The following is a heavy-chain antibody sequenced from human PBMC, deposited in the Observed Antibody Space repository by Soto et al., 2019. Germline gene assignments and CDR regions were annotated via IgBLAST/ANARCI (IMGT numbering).Heavy chain of an antibody. CDR2: ISSSSSTI. D-gene: IGHD6-19*01. J-gene: IGHJ6*02. CDR3: AREDSSGWYGYYGMDV. CDR1: GFTFSSYS. V-gene: IGHV3-48*02. Sequence: GGSLRLSCAASGFTFSSYSMNWVRQAPGKGLEWVSYISSSSSTIYYADSVKGRFTISRDNAKNSLYLQMNSLRDEDTAVYYCAREDSSGWYGYYGMDVWGQGTTVTVSS.